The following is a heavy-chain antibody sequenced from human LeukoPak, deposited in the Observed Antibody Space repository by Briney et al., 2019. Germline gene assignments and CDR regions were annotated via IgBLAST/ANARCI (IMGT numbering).Heavy chain of an antibody. J-gene: IGHJ4*02. CDR3: ASMLTGSFDS. Sequence: GGSLRLSCAASGFTFSSYSMNWVRQAPGKGLEWVSYISLSSSTIYYADSVKGRFTISRDNAKNSLYLQMNSLRDEDTAVYYCASMLTGSFDSWGQGTLVSVPS. V-gene: IGHV3-48*02. CDR1: GFTFSSYS. D-gene: IGHD7-27*01. CDR2: ISLSSSTI.